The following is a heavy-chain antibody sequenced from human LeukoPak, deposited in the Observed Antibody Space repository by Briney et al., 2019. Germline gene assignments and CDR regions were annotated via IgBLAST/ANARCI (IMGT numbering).Heavy chain of an antibody. CDR1: GGSFSGYY. Sequence: SETLSLTCAVYGGSFSGYYWSWIRQPPGKGLEWIGEINHSGSTNYNPSLKSRVTISVDTSKNQFSLKLSSVTAEDTAVYYCARDRSVVGATDPTADYWGQGTLVTVSS. CDR2: INHSGST. D-gene: IGHD1-26*01. V-gene: IGHV4-34*01. J-gene: IGHJ4*02. CDR3: ARDRSVVGATDPTADY.